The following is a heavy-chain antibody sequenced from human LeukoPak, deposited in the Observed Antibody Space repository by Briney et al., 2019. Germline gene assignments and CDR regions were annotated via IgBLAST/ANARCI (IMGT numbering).Heavy chain of an antibody. CDR2: IIPIFGTA. V-gene: IGHV1-69*05. D-gene: IGHD3-22*01. J-gene: IGHJ3*02. CDR3: ARPGDSSGYYLWAFDI. CDR1: GGTFSSYA. Sequence: SVKVSCKASGGTFSSYAISWVRQAPGQGLEWMGRIIPIFGTANYAQKFQGRVTITTDESTSTAYMELSSLRSEDTAVYYCARPGDSSGYYLWAFDIWGQGTMVTVSS.